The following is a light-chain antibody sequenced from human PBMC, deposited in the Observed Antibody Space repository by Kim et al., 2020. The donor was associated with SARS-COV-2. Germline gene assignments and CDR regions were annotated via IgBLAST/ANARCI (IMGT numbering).Light chain of an antibody. CDR1: NIGSVT. Sequence: SYELTQPPSVSAAPGETARITCGGSNIGSVTVHWYQQKPGQAPVLVMFYDVDRPSGIPERFSGSNSGDTATLTISRVEVGDEADYFCQVWNSDSDNVVFGGGTQLTVL. CDR2: YDV. V-gene: IGLV3-21*04. CDR3: QVWNSDSDNVV. J-gene: IGLJ2*01.